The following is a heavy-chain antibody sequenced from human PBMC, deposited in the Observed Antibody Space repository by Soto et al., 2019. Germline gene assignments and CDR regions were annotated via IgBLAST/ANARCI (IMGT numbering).Heavy chain of an antibody. Sequence: QVQLVESGGGVVQPGRSLRLSCEASGFTFSNYGMHWVRPAPGKGLEWVAVIWNDGTSRYYADSVKGRFTISRDNSKNTLFLQMNNLRAEDTAVYYCARPDIVAAIGGALDCWGQGTLVTVSS. D-gene: IGHD5-12*01. J-gene: IGHJ4*02. CDR3: ARPDIVAAIGGALDC. CDR1: GFTFSNYG. CDR2: IWNDGTSR. V-gene: IGHV3-33*01.